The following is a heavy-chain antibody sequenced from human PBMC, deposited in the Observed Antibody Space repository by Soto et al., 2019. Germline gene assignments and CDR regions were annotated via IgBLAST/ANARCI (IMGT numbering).Heavy chain of an antibody. CDR2: IYSGGST. Sequence: GGSLRLSCAASGFTVSSNYMSWVRQAPGKGLEWVSVIYSGGSTYYADSVKGRFTISRDNSKNTLYLQMNSLRAEDTAVYYCAVVATDTGWFDPWGQGTLVTVST. D-gene: IGHD2-15*01. CDR1: GFTVSSNY. V-gene: IGHV3-53*01. J-gene: IGHJ5*02. CDR3: AVVATDTGWFDP.